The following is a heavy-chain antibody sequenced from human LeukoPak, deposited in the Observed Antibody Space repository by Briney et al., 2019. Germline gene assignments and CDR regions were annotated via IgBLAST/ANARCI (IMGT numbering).Heavy chain of an antibody. CDR2: IRYDGSNK. D-gene: IGHD6-13*01. CDR1: GFIFSSYG. Sequence: PGGSLRLSRAASGFIFSSYGLHWVRQAPGKGLEWVAFIRYDGSNKYYADYVKGRFTISRDNSKNTLYLQMNSLRPEDTAVYYCARVAAASREELGYWGQGTLVAVSS. J-gene: IGHJ4*02. V-gene: IGHV3-30*02. CDR3: ARVAAASREELGY.